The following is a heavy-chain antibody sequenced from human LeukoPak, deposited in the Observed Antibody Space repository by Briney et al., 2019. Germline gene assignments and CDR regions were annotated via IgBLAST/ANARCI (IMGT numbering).Heavy chain of an antibody. J-gene: IGHJ4*02. CDR1: GFTLSSYS. V-gene: IGHV3-21*01. Sequence: GGSLRLSCAASGFTLSSYSMNWVRQAPGKGLEWVSSISSSSSYLYYADPVKGRFTISRDNAKNSLYLQMNSLRGEDTAVYYCARGSRAGSGGSCSDYWGQGTLVTVSS. D-gene: IGHD2-15*01. CDR2: ISSSSSYL. CDR3: ARGSRAGSGGSCSDY.